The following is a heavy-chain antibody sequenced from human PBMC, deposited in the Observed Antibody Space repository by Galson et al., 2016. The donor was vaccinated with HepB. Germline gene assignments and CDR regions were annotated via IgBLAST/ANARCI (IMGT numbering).Heavy chain of an antibody. D-gene: IGHD3-16*02. Sequence: SVKVSCKASGYTLTDYYIHWVRQAPGQGLEWMGWINPNSGGTNYAQKFQGRVTMTRDTSISTAYMELSGLKSDDTAVYYCARGFRLGDLSSPRERDAFDMWGQGTMVTVSS. CDR1: GYTLTDYY. V-gene: IGHV1-2*02. J-gene: IGHJ3*02. CDR3: ARGFRLGDLSSPRERDAFDM. CDR2: INPNSGGT.